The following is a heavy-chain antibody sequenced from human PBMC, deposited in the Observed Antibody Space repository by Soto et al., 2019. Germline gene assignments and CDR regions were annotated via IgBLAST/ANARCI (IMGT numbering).Heavy chain of an antibody. D-gene: IGHD1-1*01. J-gene: IGHJ4*02. CDR1: GGSISSYY. CDR3: ARVTAGILIDY. Sequence: SETLSLTCTVSGGSISSYYWSWIRQPPGKGLEWIGYIYYSGSTNYNPSLKSRVTISVDTSKNQFSLKLSSVTAADTAVYYCARVTAGILIDYWGQGTLVTVSS. CDR2: IYYSGST. V-gene: IGHV4-59*01.